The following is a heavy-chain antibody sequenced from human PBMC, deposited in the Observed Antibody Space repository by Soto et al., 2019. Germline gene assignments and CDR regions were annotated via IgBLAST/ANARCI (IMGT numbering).Heavy chain of an antibody. J-gene: IGHJ6*02. CDR1: GYSFTSYW. D-gene: IGHD6-6*01. V-gene: IGHV5-10-1*01. CDR2: IDPSDSYT. CDR3: ARRKEGGLFGSSSYYYYGMDV. Sequence: GESLKISCKGSGYSFTSYWISWVRQMPGKGLEWMGRIDPSDSYTNYSPSFQGHVTISADKSISTAYLQWSSLKASDTAMYYCARRKEGGLFGSSSYYYYGMDVWGQGTTVTVSS.